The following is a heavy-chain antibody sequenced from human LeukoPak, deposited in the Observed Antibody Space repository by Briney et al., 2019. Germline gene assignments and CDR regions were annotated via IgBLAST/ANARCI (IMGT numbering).Heavy chain of an antibody. D-gene: IGHD5-12*01. J-gene: IGHJ4*02. CDR3: ARSPKGELRDSGYDHGFDY. CDR2: MNPNSGNT. CDR1: GYTFTSYD. Sequence: ASVKVSCKASGYTFTSYDINWVRQATGQGLEWMGWMNPNSGNTGYAQKFQGRVTMTRNTSISTAYMEVSSLRSEDTAVYYCARSPKGELRDSGYDHGFDYWGQGTLVTVSS. V-gene: IGHV1-8*01.